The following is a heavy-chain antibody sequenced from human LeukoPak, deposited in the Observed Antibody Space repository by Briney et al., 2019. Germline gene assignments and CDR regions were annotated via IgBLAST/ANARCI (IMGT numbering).Heavy chain of an antibody. CDR2: INPNSGGT. Sequence: ASVKVSCKASGYTFTGYYMHWVRQAPGQGLEWMGWINPNSGGTNYAQKFQGRVTMTRDTSISTAYMELSRLSSDDTAVYYCAKVRTDHKYYYDSSGYRDAFDIWGQGTMVTVSS. J-gene: IGHJ3*02. V-gene: IGHV1-2*02. CDR1: GYTFTGYY. D-gene: IGHD3-22*01. CDR3: AKVRTDHKYYYDSSGYRDAFDI.